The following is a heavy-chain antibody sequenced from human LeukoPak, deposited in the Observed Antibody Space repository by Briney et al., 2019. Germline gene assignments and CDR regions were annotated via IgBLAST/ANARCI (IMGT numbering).Heavy chain of an antibody. D-gene: IGHD3-10*01. CDR1: GFTVSSNY. CDR3: ARASWFGSTVDY. CDR2: IYSGGST. V-gene: IGHV3-66*01. J-gene: IGHJ4*02. Sequence: GGSLRLSCAASGFTVSSNYMSWVRQAPGKGLEWVSVIYSGGSTYYADSVKGRFTISRDNSKNTLYLQMNSLRAEDTAVYYCARASWFGSTVDYWGQGTLVTVSS.